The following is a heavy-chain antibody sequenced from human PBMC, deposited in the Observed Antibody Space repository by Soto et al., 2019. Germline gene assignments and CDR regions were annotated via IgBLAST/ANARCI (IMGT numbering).Heavy chain of an antibody. Sequence: GGSLRLSCAASGFTFSSYAMSWVRQAPGKGLEWVSAISGSGSSTNYADSVKGRFTISRDNSKNTLYLQMNSLRAEDTAVYYCAKDPMSSSWYYFDYWGQGTQVTVSS. D-gene: IGHD6-13*01. CDR1: GFTFSSYA. J-gene: IGHJ4*02. CDR3: AKDPMSSSWYYFDY. CDR2: ISGSGSST. V-gene: IGHV3-23*01.